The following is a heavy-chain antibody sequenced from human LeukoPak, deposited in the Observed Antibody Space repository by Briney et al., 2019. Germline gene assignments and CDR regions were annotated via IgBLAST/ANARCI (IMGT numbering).Heavy chain of an antibody. CDR1: GFSVSNYY. CDR3: AKPPDGYNSGAFGY. J-gene: IGHJ4*02. CDR2: ISYDGSNK. V-gene: IGHV3-30*18. Sequence: PGGSLRLSCAGSGFSVSNYYMSWVRQAPGKGLEWVAVISYDGSNKYYADSVKGRFTISRDNSKNTLYLQMNSLRVEDTAVYYCAKPPDGYNSGAFGYWGQGTLVTVSS. D-gene: IGHD5-24*01.